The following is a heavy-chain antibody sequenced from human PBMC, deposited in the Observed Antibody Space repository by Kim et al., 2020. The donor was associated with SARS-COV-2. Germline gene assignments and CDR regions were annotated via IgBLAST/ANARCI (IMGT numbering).Heavy chain of an antibody. CDR2: IYYSGST. CDR3: ARDEFLVRGVIISYGSY. Sequence: SETLSLTCTVSGGSISSSSYYWGWIRQPPGKGLEWIGSIYYSGSTYYNPSLKSRVTISVDTSKNQFSLKLSSVTAADTAVYYCARDEFLVRGVIISYGSYWGQGTLVTVSS. D-gene: IGHD3-10*01. CDR1: GGSISSSSYY. J-gene: IGHJ4*02. V-gene: IGHV4-39*07.